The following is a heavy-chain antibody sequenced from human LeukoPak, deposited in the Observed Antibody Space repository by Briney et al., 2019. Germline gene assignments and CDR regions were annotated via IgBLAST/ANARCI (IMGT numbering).Heavy chain of an antibody. CDR1: GGSISSNTYY. CDR3: ARIIAASQDVFDI. Sequence: NTSETLSLTCTVSGGSISSNTYYWGWIRQPPGKGLEWIGSIYYSGSTYYNLSLKSRVTISVDTSNNQFSLNLNSVTAADTAVYFCARIIAASQDVFDIWGQGTMITVSS. D-gene: IGHD6-6*01. V-gene: IGHV4-39*01. CDR2: IYYSGST. J-gene: IGHJ3*02.